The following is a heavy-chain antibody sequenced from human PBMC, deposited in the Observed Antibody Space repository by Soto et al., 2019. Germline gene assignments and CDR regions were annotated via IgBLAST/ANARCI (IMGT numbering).Heavy chain of an antibody. Sequence: GESLKISCKGSGYSFTSYWISWVRQMPGKGLEWMGRIDPSDSYTNYSPSFQGHVTISADKSISTAYLQWSSLRAEDTAVYYCAKDHSGSMVRGVIIPLDGMDVWGQGTTVTVSS. CDR1: GYSFTSYW. D-gene: IGHD3-10*01. J-gene: IGHJ6*02. CDR2: IDPSDSYT. V-gene: IGHV5-10-1*01. CDR3: AKDHSGSMVRGVIIPLDGMDV.